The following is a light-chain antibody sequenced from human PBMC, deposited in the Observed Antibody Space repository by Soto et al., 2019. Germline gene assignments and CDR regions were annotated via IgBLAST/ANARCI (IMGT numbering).Light chain of an antibody. CDR2: AAS. Sequence: ITQSPATLSVSPGETATPSCRASQSVSSKLAWYQQKPGKAPALLIYAASSLQSGVPSRFSGSGSGTDFTLTISSLQTEDFATYYCQQSYSPPTITFGQGTRLEIK. CDR3: QQSYSPPTIT. J-gene: IGKJ5*01. V-gene: IGKV1-39*01. CDR1: QSVSSK.